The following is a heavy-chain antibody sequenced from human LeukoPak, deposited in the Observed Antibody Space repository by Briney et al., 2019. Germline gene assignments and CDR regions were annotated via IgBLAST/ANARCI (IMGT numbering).Heavy chain of an antibody. V-gene: IGHV3-48*01. CDR2: ISSGSSTI. CDR3: ASDCSGGSLRY. CDR1: GFSFSSYS. J-gene: IGHJ4*02. Sequence: PGGSLRLSCAASGFSFSSYSMNWVRQAPGKGLEWISYISSGSSTIFYADSVKGRFTISRDNAKNSLYLQMNSLRAEDTAAYYCASDCSGGSLRYWGQGTLVTVSS. D-gene: IGHD2-15*01.